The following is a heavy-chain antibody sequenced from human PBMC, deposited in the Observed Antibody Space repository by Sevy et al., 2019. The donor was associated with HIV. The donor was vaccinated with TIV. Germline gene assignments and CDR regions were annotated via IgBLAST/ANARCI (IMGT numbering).Heavy chain of an antibody. CDR3: ARQVDNWLDP. D-gene: IGHD2-15*01. Sequence: ASVKVSCETSGYTFTYYYIHWVRQAPGQGLEWMGWINPSSGGTQYAQKFQGRVSVTSDTSRRTSYMELRRLISDDTALYYCARQVDNWLDPWGQGTPVTVSS. CDR1: GYTFTYYY. J-gene: IGHJ5*02. V-gene: IGHV1-2*02. CDR2: INPSSGGT.